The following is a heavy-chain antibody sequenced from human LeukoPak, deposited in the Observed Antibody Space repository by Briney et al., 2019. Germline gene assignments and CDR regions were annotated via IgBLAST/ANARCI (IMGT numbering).Heavy chain of an antibody. CDR3: AREERRFGGASDI. CDR2: INTDSGTT. CDR1: GYNFIYNY. J-gene: IGHJ3*02. V-gene: IGHV1-2*02. Sequence: ASVRVSCRASGYNFIYNYLHFVRQAPGQGLEWMGWINTDSGTTNYAPKFQGRVTMTKDTSISTAYLDLGSLGSNDTAVYYCAREERRFGGASDIWGQGTMVTVSS. D-gene: IGHD3-16*01.